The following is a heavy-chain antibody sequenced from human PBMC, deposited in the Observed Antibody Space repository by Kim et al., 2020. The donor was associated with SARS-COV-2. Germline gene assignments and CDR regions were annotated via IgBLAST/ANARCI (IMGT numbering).Heavy chain of an antibody. D-gene: IGHD6-13*01. Sequence: GGSLRLSCAASGFTFSSYSMNWVRQAPGKGLEWVSSISSSSSYIYYADSVKGRFTISRDNAKNSLYLQMNSLRAEDTAVYYCASVVGSSCCWFDPWGQGTLVTVSS. J-gene: IGHJ5*02. CDR1: GFTFSSYS. V-gene: IGHV3-21*01. CDR2: ISSSSSYI. CDR3: ASVVGSSCCWFDP.